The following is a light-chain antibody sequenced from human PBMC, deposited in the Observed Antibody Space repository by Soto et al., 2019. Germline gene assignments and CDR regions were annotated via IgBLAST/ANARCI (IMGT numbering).Light chain of an antibody. CDR1: QSVSSN. CDR3: QQYNNWPQKT. J-gene: IGKJ1*01. CDR2: GAS. V-gene: IGKV3D-15*01. Sequence: EIVMTQSPATLSVSPGERATLSCRASQSVSSNLAWYQQTPGQAPRLLIYGASTRATGIPARFSGSGSGTEFTLTISSLQSEDFAVYFCQQYNNWPQKTFGQGTKVEIK.